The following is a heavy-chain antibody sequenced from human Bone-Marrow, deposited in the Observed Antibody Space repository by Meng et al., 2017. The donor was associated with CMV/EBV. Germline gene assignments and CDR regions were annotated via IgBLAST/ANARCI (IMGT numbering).Heavy chain of an antibody. Sequence: GGSLRLSCAASGFTFDDYAMHWVRQAPGKGLEWVSGISWHCGSIGYADSVKGRFTISRDNAKNSLYLQMNSLRAEDTALYYCARVVCTNGICYTGYYFDYWGQGTLVTVSS. CDR3: ARVVCTNGICYTGYYFDY. D-gene: IGHD2-8*01. V-gene: IGHV3-9*01. CDR1: GFTFDDYA. CDR2: ISWHCGSI. J-gene: IGHJ4*02.